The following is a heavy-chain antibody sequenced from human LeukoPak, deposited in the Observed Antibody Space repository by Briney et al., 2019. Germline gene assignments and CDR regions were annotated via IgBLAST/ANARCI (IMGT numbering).Heavy chain of an antibody. D-gene: IGHD3-10*01. V-gene: IGHV4-39*07. CDR3: ARGYVLLWFGESPAAFDI. CDR2: INHSGST. CDR1: GGSISSSSYY. Sequence: SETLSLTCTVSGGSISSSSYYWGWIRQPPGKGLEWIGEINHSGSTNYNPSLKSRVTISVDTSKNQFSLKLSSVTAADTAVYYCARGYVLLWFGESPAAFDIWGQGTMVTVSS. J-gene: IGHJ3*02.